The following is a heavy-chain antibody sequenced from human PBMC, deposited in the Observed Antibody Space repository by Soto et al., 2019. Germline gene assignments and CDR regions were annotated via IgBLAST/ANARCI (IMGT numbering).Heavy chain of an antibody. Sequence: GASVKVSCKASGYTFTNYYIHWVRQAPGQGPEWMGIINPSDGRTTYTQKFQGRITMIRDTSTSTVYIELSSLRSEDTAVYYCARVSGSYWPFDYWGQGTQVTVSS. CDR2: INPSDGRT. CDR3: ARVSGSYWPFDY. J-gene: IGHJ4*02. CDR1: GYTFTNYY. V-gene: IGHV1-46*01. D-gene: IGHD1-26*01.